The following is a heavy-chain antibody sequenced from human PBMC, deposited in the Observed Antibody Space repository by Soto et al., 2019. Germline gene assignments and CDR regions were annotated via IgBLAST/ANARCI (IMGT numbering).Heavy chain of an antibody. J-gene: IGHJ5*02. CDR1: GFSLSTSGVG. CDR3: AHRGVDIVALYP. CDR2: IYWNDDK. Sequence: SGPTLVKPTQTLTLTCTFSGFSLSTSGVGVGWIRQPPGKALEWLALIYWNDDKRYSPSLKSRLTITKDTSKNQVVLTMTNMDPVDTATYYCAHRGVDIVALYPWGQGTLVTVSS. V-gene: IGHV2-5*01. D-gene: IGHD2-2*03.